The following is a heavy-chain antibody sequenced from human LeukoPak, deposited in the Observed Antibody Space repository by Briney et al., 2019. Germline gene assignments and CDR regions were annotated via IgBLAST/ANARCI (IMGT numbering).Heavy chain of an antibody. CDR2: INPSSGGT. CDR1: GYTFTGYY. V-gene: IGHV1-2*02. Sequence: ASVKVSCKASGYTFTGYYMHWVRQAPGQGLEWMGWINPSSGGTNYAQKFQGRVTMTRDTSISTAYMELSRLRSDDTAVYYCARWGRRIAAQSHYFDYWGQGTLVTVSS. CDR3: ARWGRRIAAQSHYFDY. J-gene: IGHJ4*02. D-gene: IGHD6-6*01.